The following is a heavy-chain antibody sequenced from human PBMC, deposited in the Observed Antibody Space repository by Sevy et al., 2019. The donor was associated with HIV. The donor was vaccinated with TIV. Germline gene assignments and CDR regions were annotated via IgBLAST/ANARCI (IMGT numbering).Heavy chain of an antibody. Sequence: SETLSLTCTVSGDSISSSNYYWGWIRQPAGKGLEWIGSIYNSGTTYYNPSLESRLTLSVDTSKNQFSLKLRFVTAADTAVYYCARLGNTTWYLPGYWGQGTLVTVSS. CDR3: ARLGNTTWYLPGY. J-gene: IGHJ4*02. D-gene: IGHD6-13*01. CDR1: GDSISSSNYY. V-gene: IGHV4-39*01. CDR2: IYNSGTT.